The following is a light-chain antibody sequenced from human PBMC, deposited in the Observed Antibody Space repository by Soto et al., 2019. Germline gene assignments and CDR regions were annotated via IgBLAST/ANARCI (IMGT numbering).Light chain of an antibody. V-gene: IGLV2-14*01. CDR3: SSYTTSSALQV. CDR2: EVT. CDR1: SSDIGGHDY. Sequence: QSALTQPASVSGSPGQSITISCTGTSSDIGGHDYVFWYQQYPGKAPKLLISEVTNRPSGVSRRFSGSKSGNTASLTISGLQADDEADYYCSSYTTSSALQVFGTGTKLTVL. J-gene: IGLJ1*01.